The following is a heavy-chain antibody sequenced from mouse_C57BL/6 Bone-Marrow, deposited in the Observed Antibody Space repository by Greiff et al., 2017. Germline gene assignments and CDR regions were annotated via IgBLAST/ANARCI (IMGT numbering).Heavy chain of an antibody. CDR3: TTEGLLLRYPAWFAY. D-gene: IGHD1-1*01. CDR2: IDPENGDT. V-gene: IGHV14-4*01. CDR1: GFNIKDDY. Sequence: EVHLVESGAELVRPGASVKLSCTASGFNIKDDYMHWVKQRPEQGLEWIGWIDPENGDTEYASKFQGKATITADTSSNTAYLQLRSLTSEDTAVYYCTTEGLLLRYPAWFAYWGQGTLVTVSA. J-gene: IGHJ3*01.